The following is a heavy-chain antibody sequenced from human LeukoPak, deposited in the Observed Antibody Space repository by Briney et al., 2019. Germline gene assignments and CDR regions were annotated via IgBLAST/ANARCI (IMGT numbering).Heavy chain of an antibody. D-gene: IGHD3-22*01. J-gene: IGHJ4*02. CDR3: AREFYYDSSGYYSVYFDY. CDR1: AGSISSGSYY. V-gene: IGHV4-61*02. CDR2: IYTSGST. Sequence: SETLSLTCTVSAGSISSGSYYWSWIRQPAGKGLEWIGRIYTSGSTNYNPSLKSRVTISVDTSKNQFSLKLSSVTAADTAVYYCAREFYYDSSGYYSVYFDYWGQGTLVTVSS.